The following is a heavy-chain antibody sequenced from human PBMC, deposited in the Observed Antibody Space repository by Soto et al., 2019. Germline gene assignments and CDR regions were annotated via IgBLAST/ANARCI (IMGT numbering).Heavy chain of an antibody. J-gene: IGHJ4*01. D-gene: IGHD2-8*01. CDR3: ARRYCTNGVCYHDDY. CDR2: IYPGDSDT. CDR1: GYSFTSYW. V-gene: IGHV5-51*01. Sequence: GESLKISCKGSGYSFTSYWIGWVRQMPGKGLEWMGIIYPGDSDTRYSPSFQGQVTISADKSISTAYLQWSSLKASDTAMYYCARRYCTNGVCYHDDYWGHGTLVTVSS.